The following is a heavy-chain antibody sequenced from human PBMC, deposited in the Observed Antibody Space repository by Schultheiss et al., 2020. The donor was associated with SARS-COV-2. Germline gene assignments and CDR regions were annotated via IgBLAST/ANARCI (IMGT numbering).Heavy chain of an antibody. CDR3: ARDSLGAFDI. CDR2: IYYSGST. J-gene: IGHJ3*02. Sequence: SQTLSLTCTVSGGSISSGGYYWGWIRQPPGKGLEWIGYIYYSGSTNYNPSLKSRVTISVDTSKNQFSLKLSSVTAADTAVYYCARDSLGAFDIWGQGTMVTVSS. V-gene: IGHV4-31*03. D-gene: IGHD3-16*01. CDR1: GGSISSGGYY.